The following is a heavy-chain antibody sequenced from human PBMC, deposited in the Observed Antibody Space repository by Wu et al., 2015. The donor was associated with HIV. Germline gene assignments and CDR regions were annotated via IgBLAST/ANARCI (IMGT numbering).Heavy chain of an antibody. CDR2: ISPIFGTA. J-gene: IGHJ3*02. D-gene: IGHD3-16*01. CDR3: ARGGGDRIDDAFDI. Sequence: QVQLVQSGAEMKKPGSSVKVSCKASGGTFKTYAIAWVRQAPGRGLEWMGGISPIFGTANYAQKVKGRVSIIMDESTRTTYMELSSLTFQDTAVYYCARGGGDRIDDAFDIWGQGTMVTV. V-gene: IGHV1-69*05. CDR1: GGTFKTYA.